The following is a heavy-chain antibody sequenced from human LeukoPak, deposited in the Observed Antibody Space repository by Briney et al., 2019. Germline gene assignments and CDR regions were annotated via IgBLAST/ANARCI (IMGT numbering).Heavy chain of an antibody. CDR1: GFTFSSYW. CDR2: IKQDGREK. J-gene: IGHJ4*02. Sequence: PGGSLRLSCAASGFTFSSYWMSWVRQAPGKGLEGVANIKQDGREKYYVDSVKGRFTISRDNAKNSLYLQMNSLRAEDTAVYYCARLERGSLGYCSGGSCYAFDYWGQGTLVTVSS. V-gene: IGHV3-7*01. D-gene: IGHD2-15*01. CDR3: ARLERGSLGYCSGGSCYAFDY.